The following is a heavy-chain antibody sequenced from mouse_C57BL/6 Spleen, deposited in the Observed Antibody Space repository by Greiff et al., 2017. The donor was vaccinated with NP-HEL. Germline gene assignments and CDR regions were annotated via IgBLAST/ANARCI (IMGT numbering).Heavy chain of an antibody. CDR1: GYAFSSSW. CDR3: ARSRGYDPWFAY. Sequence: VQRVESGPELVKPGASVKISCKASGYAFSSSWMNWVKQRPGKGLEWIGRIYPGDGDTNYNGKFKGKATLTADKSSSTAYMQLSSLTSEDSAVYFCARSRGYDPWFAYWGQGTLVTVSA. D-gene: IGHD2-3*01. J-gene: IGHJ3*01. V-gene: IGHV1-82*01. CDR2: IYPGDGDT.